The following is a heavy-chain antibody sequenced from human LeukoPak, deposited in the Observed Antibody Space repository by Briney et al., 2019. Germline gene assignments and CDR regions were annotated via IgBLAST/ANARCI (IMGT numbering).Heavy chain of an antibody. D-gene: IGHD1-26*01. CDR2: ISAYNGNT. Sequence: GASVKVSCKASGHTFTSYGISWVRQAPGQGLEWMGWISAYNGNTNYAQKLQGRVTMTTDTSTSTAYMELRSLRSDDTAVYYCARVAGASDRRDAFDIWGQGTMVTVSS. CDR1: GHTFTSYG. CDR3: ARVAGASDRRDAFDI. J-gene: IGHJ3*02. V-gene: IGHV1-18*01.